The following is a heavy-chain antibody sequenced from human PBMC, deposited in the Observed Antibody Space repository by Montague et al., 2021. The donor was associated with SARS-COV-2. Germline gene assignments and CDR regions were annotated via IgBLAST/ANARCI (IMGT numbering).Heavy chain of an antibody. V-gene: IGHV6-1*01. J-gene: IGHJ4*02. D-gene: IGHD6-19*01. CDR1: GDSVSSNSAA. CDR3: ARETYTSGWFQQFDY. CDR2: TYYRSKWYD. Sequence: CAISGDSVSSNSAAWNWIRQSPSRGLGWLGRTYYRSKWYDDYAVTVKSRVTISVDTSKKQFSLKLSSVTAADTAVYYCARETYTSGWFQQFDYWGQGTLVTVSS.